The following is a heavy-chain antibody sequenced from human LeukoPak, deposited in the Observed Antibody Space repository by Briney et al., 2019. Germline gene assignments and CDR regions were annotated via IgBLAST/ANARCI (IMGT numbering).Heavy chain of an antibody. CDR2: IYYSGST. J-gene: IGHJ3*02. V-gene: IGHV4-59*01. CDR3: ARKVPPRHMIVVAYDAFDI. Sequence: SETLSLTCTVSGGSISSYYWSWIRQPPGEGLEWIGYIYYSGSTNYNPSLKSRVTISVDTSKNQFSLKLSSVTAADTAVYYCARKVPPRHMIVVAYDAFDIWGQGTMVTVSS. CDR1: GGSISSYY. D-gene: IGHD3-22*01.